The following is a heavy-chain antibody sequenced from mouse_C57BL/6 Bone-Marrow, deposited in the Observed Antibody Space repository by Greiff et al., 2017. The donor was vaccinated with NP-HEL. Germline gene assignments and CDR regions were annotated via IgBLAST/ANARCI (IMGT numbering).Heavy chain of an antibody. D-gene: IGHD1-2*01. CDR2: IYWDDDK. J-gene: IGHJ4*01. V-gene: IGHV8-12*01. CDR1: GFSLSTSGMG. Sequence: QVTLKVCGPGILQSSQTLSLTCSFSGFSLSTSGMGVSWIRQPSGKGLEWLAHIYWDDDKRYNPSLKSRLTISKDTSRNQVFLKITSVDTADTATDYCARKPPLRRAMDYWGQGTSVTVSS. CDR3: ARKPPLRRAMDY.